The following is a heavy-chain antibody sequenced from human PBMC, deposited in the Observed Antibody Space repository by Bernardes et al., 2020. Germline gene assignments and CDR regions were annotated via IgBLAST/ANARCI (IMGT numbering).Heavy chain of an antibody. Sequence: GGSLRLSCAASGFTFSSYAMSWVRQAPGKGLEWVSSISASDGRTYYADSVKGRFTISRDNSKNTLYLQMNSLRAEDTAVYFCASGRSSRAQYYFDYWGQGTLVTVSS. V-gene: IGHV3-23*01. CDR3: ASGRSSRAQYYFDY. J-gene: IGHJ4*02. CDR2: ISASDGRT. CDR1: GFTFSSYA. D-gene: IGHD6-6*01.